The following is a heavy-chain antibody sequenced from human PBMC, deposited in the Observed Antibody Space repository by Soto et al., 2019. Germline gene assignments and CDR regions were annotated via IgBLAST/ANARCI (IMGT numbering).Heavy chain of an antibody. J-gene: IGHJ6*02. CDR1: GGSFSGYF. V-gene: IGHV4-34*02. CDR3: ARDRQFYHFWSGYENEGPDGLDV. D-gene: IGHD3-3*02. CDR2: ITHSGGT. Sequence: QVQLQQWGAGLLKPSETLSLTCAVSGGSFSGYFWTWIRQAPGKGLEWIGEITHSGGTNYNSSLKIRVMISVDTSKKQFSLILSSVTAADTAVYYCARDRQFYHFWSGYENEGPDGLDVWGQGTTVTVSS.